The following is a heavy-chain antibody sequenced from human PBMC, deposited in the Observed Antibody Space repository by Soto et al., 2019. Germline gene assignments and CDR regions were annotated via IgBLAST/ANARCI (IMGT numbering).Heavy chain of an antibody. CDR3: AKLGFDSSGASSVFDY. Sequence: GGSLRLSCAASGFSFMAYTMHRVRQAPGKGLEWVALISFDGSKKFYADSVKGRVTISRDNSKNTLDLQMNSVRPEDTAVYYCAKLGFDSSGASSVFDYWRQGSLDTVSS. V-gene: IGHV3-30*18. CDR2: ISFDGSKK. D-gene: IGHD3-22*01. CDR1: GFSFMAYT. J-gene: IGHJ4*02.